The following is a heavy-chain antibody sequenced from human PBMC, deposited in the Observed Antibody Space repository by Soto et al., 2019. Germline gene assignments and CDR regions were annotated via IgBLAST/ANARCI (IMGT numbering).Heavy chain of an antibody. CDR2: IKQDGSEK. Sequence: GGSLRLSCAASGFTFSSYWMSWVRQAPGKGLEWVANIKQDGSEKYYVDSVKGRFTISRDNAKNSLYLQMNSLRAEDTAVYYCARDQYSSSSEEYYYYYYGMDVWGQGTTVTVSS. V-gene: IGHV3-7*03. CDR3: ARDQYSSSSEEYYYYYYGMDV. J-gene: IGHJ6*02. D-gene: IGHD6-6*01. CDR1: GFTFSSYW.